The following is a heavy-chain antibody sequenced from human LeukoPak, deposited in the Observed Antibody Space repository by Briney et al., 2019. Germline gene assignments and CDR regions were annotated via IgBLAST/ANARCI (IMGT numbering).Heavy chain of an antibody. D-gene: IGHD2-2*01. Sequence: ASVTVSCMASGYTFTSYAMHWVRQAPGERLEWMGWINAGNGNTKYSQKLQGRVTITRDTSPSTAYMELSSLRSEDTAVYYCARDPTIVVVPAATNGDGRCDPWGQGTLVTVSS. CDR2: INAGNGNT. CDR1: GYTFTSYA. CDR3: ARDPTIVVVPAATNGDGRCDP. V-gene: IGHV1-3*01. J-gene: IGHJ5*02.